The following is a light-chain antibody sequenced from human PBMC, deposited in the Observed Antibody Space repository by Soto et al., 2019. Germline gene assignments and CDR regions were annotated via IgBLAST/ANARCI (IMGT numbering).Light chain of an antibody. CDR2: LNSDGSH. CDR1: SGHSSYA. J-gene: IGLJ2*01. CDR3: QTWGTVV. Sequence: QLVLTQSPSASASLGASVKLTCTLSSGHSSYAIAWHQQQPEKGPRYLMKLNSDGSHSKGDGISDRFSGSSSGAERYLTISSLQSEDEADYYCQTWGTVVFGGGTKVTVL. V-gene: IGLV4-69*01.